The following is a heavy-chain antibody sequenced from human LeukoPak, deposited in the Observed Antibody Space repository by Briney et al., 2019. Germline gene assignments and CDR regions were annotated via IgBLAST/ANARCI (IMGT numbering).Heavy chain of an antibody. CDR2: ISSSGYTI. Sequence: PGGSLRLSCAASGFIFSDHYMSWIRQAPGKGLEWVSYISSSGYTIYYADSVKGRFTISRDNAKNTLYLQMNSLRAEDTAVYYCARDYYDSSGYDGYYFDYWGQGTLVTVSS. D-gene: IGHD3-22*01. CDR3: ARDYYDSSGYDGYYFDY. CDR1: GFIFSDHY. V-gene: IGHV3-11*01. J-gene: IGHJ4*02.